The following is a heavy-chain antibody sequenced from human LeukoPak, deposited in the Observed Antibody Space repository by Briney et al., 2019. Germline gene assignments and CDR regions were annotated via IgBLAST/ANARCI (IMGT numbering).Heavy chain of an antibody. Sequence: GASVKVSCKASGYTFTSYDINWVRQATGQGLEWMGWMNPNSGGTNYAQKFQGRVTMTRDTSISTAYMELSRLRSDDTAVYYCARASGGSYQNWGQGTLVTVSS. V-gene: IGHV1-2*02. CDR3: ARASGGSYQN. D-gene: IGHD1-26*01. J-gene: IGHJ4*02. CDR2: MNPNSGGT. CDR1: GYTFTSYD.